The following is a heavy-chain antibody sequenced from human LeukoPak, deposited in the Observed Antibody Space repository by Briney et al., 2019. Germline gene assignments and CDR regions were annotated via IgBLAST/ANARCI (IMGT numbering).Heavy chain of an antibody. CDR3: AKAVQLWLREFDY. Sequence: GGSLRLSCAASGFTFDDYAIHWVRQAPGKGLEWVSGISWNSGSIGYADSVKGRFTIPRDNAKNSLYLQMNSLRAEDTALYYCAKAVQLWLREFDYWGQGTLVTVSS. V-gene: IGHV3-9*01. D-gene: IGHD5-18*01. CDR1: GFTFDDYA. J-gene: IGHJ4*02. CDR2: ISWNSGSI.